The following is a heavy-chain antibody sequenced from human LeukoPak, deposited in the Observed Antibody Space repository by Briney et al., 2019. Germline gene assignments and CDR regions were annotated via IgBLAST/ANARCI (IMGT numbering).Heavy chain of an antibody. CDR3: ARHSTPRYSSSWFDY. Sequence: SGTLSLTCGVSGDSISSSNWWTWVRQPPGKGLEWIGEIYHSGSTNYNPSLKSRVTISVDKSKNQFSLILRSVTAADTAVYYCARHSTPRYSSSWFDYWGQGTLVTVSS. V-gene: IGHV4-4*02. CDR2: IYHSGST. CDR1: GDSISSSNW. D-gene: IGHD6-13*01. J-gene: IGHJ4*02.